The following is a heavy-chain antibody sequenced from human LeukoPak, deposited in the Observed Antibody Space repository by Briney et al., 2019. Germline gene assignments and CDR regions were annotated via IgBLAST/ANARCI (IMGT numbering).Heavy chain of an antibody. CDR1: GFTFSSYS. Sequence: PGGSLRLSCAASGFTFSSYSINWVRQAPGKGLEWVSSISSSSSYIYYADSVKGRFTISRDNAKNSLYLQMNSLRAEDTAVYYCARDPAYCSSTSCYRNWFDPWGQGTLVTVSS. V-gene: IGHV3-21*01. CDR2: ISSSSSYI. D-gene: IGHD2-2*02. J-gene: IGHJ5*02. CDR3: ARDPAYCSSTSCYRNWFDP.